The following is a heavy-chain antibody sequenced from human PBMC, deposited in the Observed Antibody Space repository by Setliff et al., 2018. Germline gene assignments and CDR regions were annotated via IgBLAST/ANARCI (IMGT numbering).Heavy chain of an antibody. Sequence: SETLSLTCTVSGGSISSRSYYWGWIRQPPGKGLEWIGSIYCSGSTYYKPSLKSRVTISVDTSKNQFSLKLSSVTAANTAVYYCARVPSYGSGSYYYYYYGMDVWGQGTTVTVSS. CDR2: IYCSGST. J-gene: IGHJ6*02. D-gene: IGHD3-10*01. CDR3: ARVPSYGSGSYYYYYYGMDV. CDR1: GGSISSRSYY. V-gene: IGHV4-39*07.